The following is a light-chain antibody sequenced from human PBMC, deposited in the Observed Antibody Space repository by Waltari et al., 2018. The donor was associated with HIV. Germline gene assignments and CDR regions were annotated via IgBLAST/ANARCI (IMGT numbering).Light chain of an antibody. V-gene: IGKV1-NL1*01. CDR1: QGISNS. CDR2: AAS. Sequence: DIQMTQSPSSLSASVGDRVTITCRASQGISNSLAWYQQKPGKAPKLLFYAASSMASGVPSRFSGSGSGTDYTLTISSLQPEDFATYYCQQYYSTPPLTFGGGTKVEIK. J-gene: IGKJ4*01. CDR3: QQYYSTPPLT.